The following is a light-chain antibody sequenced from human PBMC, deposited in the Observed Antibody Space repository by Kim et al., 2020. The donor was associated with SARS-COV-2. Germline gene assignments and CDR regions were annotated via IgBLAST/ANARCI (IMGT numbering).Light chain of an antibody. V-gene: IGKV4-1*01. CDR1: QSALNKSHKRSY. CDR2: WAS. CDR3: QKYYKTPFT. Sequence: ASINCKSGQSALNKSHKRSYLAWYQQTPERPPKVRVYWASTRESGAPDRVSGRGSETDFTHAISSLQAEYVAIYYWQKYYKTPFTFGQGTKVE. J-gene: IGKJ2*01.